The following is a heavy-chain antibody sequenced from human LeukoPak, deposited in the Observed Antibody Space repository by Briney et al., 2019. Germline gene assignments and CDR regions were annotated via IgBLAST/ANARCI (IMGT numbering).Heavy chain of an antibody. D-gene: IGHD2-2*01. CDR3: ARVPNRYCSSTSCYHWFDP. Sequence: GRSLRRSCAASGFTFSSYAMHWVRQAPGKGLEWVAVISYDGSNKYYTDSVKGRFTISRDNSKNTLYLQMNSLRAEDTAVYYCARVPNRYCSSTSCYHWFDPWGQGTLVTVSS. CDR2: ISYDGSNK. CDR1: GFTFSSYA. J-gene: IGHJ5*02. V-gene: IGHV3-30-3*01.